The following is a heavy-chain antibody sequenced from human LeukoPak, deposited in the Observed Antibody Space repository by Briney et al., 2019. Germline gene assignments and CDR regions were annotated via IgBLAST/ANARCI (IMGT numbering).Heavy chain of an antibody. Sequence: PGGSLRLSCAASGFTFSSYSMNWVRQAPGKGLEWVSSITSSNNYIYYGDSVKGRFTISRDDAKNSLFLQMNSLRPEDTAVYYCARHPGDFTGIVNYYYMDVWGKGTTVTVSS. D-gene: IGHD1-26*01. V-gene: IGHV3-21*01. CDR3: ARHPGDFTGIVNYYYMDV. CDR1: GFTFSSYS. J-gene: IGHJ6*03. CDR2: ITSSNNYI.